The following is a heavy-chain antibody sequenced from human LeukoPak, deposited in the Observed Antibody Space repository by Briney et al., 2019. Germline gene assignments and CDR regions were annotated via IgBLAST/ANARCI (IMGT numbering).Heavy chain of an antibody. CDR1: GGSCDDYY. Sequence: SETLSLTCEVYGGSCDDYYCSWIRQPPGKGLEWIGEIHPHGIFYYNSSLMSRVTISIDTSKSRFSLRLTSVTAADTAFYFCARGRDRSKAGDLWGQGSLVTVSS. J-gene: IGHJ5*02. CDR3: ARGRDRSKAGDL. D-gene: IGHD5-24*01. V-gene: IGHV4-34*01. CDR2: IHPHGIF.